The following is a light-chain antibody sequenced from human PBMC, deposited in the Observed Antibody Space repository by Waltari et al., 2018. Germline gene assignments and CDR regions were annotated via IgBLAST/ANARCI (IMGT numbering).Light chain of an antibody. V-gene: IGLV2-23*02. CDR2: EVT. J-gene: IGLJ3*02. CDR1: SSDIGTYNL. CDR3: CSYVDSRTFEWV. Sequence: QSALTQPASVSGSPGQSITISCPGTSSDIGTYNLFPWSQQYPGNAPKLIICEVTKRPSGVSDRFSGSKSGSTASLTISGLQPEDEADYYCCSYVDSRTFEWVFGGGTKLTVL.